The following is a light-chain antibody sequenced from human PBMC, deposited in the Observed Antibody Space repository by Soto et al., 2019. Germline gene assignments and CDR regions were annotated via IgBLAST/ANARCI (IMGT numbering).Light chain of an antibody. Sequence: DIQMTQSPSSLSASVGDRVTMTCRASQSISSYLNWYQQKPGKAPKLLIYAASSLQSGVPSRFSGSGSGTDFTLTISSLQPEDFATYYCQQSYNTPPFTFGPGTKVDIK. V-gene: IGKV1-39*01. J-gene: IGKJ3*01. CDR3: QQSYNTPPFT. CDR1: QSISSY. CDR2: AAS.